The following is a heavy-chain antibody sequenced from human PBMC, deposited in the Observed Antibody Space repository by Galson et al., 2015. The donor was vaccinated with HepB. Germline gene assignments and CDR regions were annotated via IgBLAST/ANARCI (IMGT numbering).Heavy chain of an antibody. Sequence: ETLSLTCTVSGGSVRSGSYYWSWIRQPPGKGLEWIGYIYYSGSTNYNPSLKSRVTISVDTSKNQFSLKLSSVTAADTAVYYCARSTYSSSWYAYWGQGTLVTVSS. D-gene: IGHD6-13*01. J-gene: IGHJ4*02. CDR2: IYYSGST. CDR3: ARSTYSSSWYAY. V-gene: IGHV4-61*01. CDR1: GGSVRSGSYY.